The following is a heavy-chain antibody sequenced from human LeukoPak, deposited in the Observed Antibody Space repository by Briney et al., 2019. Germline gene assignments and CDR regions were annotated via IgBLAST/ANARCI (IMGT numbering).Heavy chain of an antibody. CDR3: AKDSRGGGGSYYVH. J-gene: IGHJ4*02. D-gene: IGHD1-26*01. V-gene: IGHV3-7*03. Sequence: GGSLRLSCAASGFTFRGFLTSWVRQTPGKGLEWVANIKQDGSEKYYADSVKGRFTISRDNTKNSLSLQMNSLRAEDTAIYYCAKDSRGGGGSYYVHWGQGTLVTVSS. CDR1: GFTFRGFL. CDR2: IKQDGSEK.